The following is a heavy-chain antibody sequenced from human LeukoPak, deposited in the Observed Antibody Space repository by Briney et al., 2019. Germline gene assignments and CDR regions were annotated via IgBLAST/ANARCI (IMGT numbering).Heavy chain of an antibody. J-gene: IGHJ4*02. CDR1: GASISSDNYY. V-gene: IGHV4-39*07. D-gene: IGHD6-13*01. Sequence: SETLSLTCTVSGASISSDNYYWNWIRQPPGKGLEWIGEINHSGSTNYNPSLKSRVTISVDTSKNQFSLKLSSVTAADTAVYYCARGRRIAAADSYYFDYWGQGTLVTVSS. CDR3: ARGRRIAAADSYYFDY. CDR2: INHSGST.